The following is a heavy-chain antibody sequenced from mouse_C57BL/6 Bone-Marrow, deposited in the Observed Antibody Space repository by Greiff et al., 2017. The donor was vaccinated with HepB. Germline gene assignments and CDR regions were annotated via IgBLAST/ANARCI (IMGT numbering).Heavy chain of an antibody. J-gene: IGHJ2*01. Sequence: VQLQQSGAELVRPGASVTLSCKASGYTFTDYEMHWVKQTPVHGLEWIGAIDPETGGTAYNQKFKGKAILTADKSSSTAYMELLSLTSEDSAVYYCTRVDYGHFDYWGQGTTLTVSS. CDR1: GYTFTDYE. D-gene: IGHD1-1*01. V-gene: IGHV1-15*01. CDR3: TRVDYGHFDY. CDR2: IDPETGGT.